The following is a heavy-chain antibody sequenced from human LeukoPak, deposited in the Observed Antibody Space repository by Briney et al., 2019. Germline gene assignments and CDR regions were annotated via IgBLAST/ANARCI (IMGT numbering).Heavy chain of an antibody. D-gene: IGHD3-22*01. CDR3: ARGDGYYYDSSGYDY. CDR2: ISSSSSTI. J-gene: IGHJ4*02. CDR1: GFTFSSYS. Sequence: PGGSLRLSCAASGFTFSSYSMNWVRQAPGKGLEWVSYISSSSSTIYYADSVKGRFTISRDDAKNSLYLQMNSLRAEDTAVYYCARGDGYYYDSSGYDYWGQGTLVTVSS. V-gene: IGHV3-48*01.